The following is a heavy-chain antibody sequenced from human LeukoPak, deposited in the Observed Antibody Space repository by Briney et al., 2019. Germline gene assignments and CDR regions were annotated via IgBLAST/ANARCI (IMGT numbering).Heavy chain of an antibody. CDR1: GFNLSSYA. CDR3: ARGYYDSSGRHIYLDY. D-gene: IGHD3-22*01. CDR2: ISYDGSNK. J-gene: IGHJ4*02. V-gene: IGHV3-30*01. Sequence: GGSLIHSGAGRGFNLSSYAMHWVRQAPGKGLEWVAVISYDGSNKYYADSVKGRFTISRDNSKNTLYLQMNSLRAEDTAVYYCARGYYDSSGRHIYLDYWGQGTLVTVAS.